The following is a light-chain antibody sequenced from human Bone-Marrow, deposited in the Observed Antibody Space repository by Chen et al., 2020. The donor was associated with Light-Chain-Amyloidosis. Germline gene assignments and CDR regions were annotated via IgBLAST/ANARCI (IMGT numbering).Light chain of an antibody. CDR2: EVT. V-gene: IGLV2-14*01. Sequence: QSALTQPASVSGSPGQSITISCTGTSSDVGGDNHVSWYQQHPDKAPKLMIYEVTNRPSWVPDRCAGSKSANTASLTISGLQTEDEADYFCSSYTITTTLVFGSGTRVTVL. J-gene: IGLJ1*01. CDR1: SSDVGGDNH. CDR3: SSYTITTTLV.